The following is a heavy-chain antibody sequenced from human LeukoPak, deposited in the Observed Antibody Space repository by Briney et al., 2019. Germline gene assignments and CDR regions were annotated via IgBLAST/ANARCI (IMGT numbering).Heavy chain of an antibody. CDR1: GFTFSSYA. CDR3: AKDLNSYYYYYGMDV. CDR2: ISGSGGST. J-gene: IGHJ6*02. Sequence: GGSLRLSCAASGFTFSSYAMSWVRQAPGKGLEWVSAISGSGGSTYYADSVKGRFTISRDNSKNTLYLQMNSLRAEDTAVYYCAKDLNSYYYYYGMDVWGQGTTVTVSS. V-gene: IGHV3-23*01. D-gene: IGHD2/OR15-2a*01.